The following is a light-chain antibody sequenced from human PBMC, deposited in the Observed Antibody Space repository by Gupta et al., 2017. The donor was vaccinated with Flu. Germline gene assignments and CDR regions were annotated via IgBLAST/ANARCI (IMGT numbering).Light chain of an antibody. CDR2: DVT. V-gene: IGLV2-14*03. CDR1: SSDVGRSNT. J-gene: IGLJ1*01. Sequence: QSALTQPASVSGSPGQAITTSCTGTSSDVGRSNTVSWYQQHPGKAPKLIIYDVTNRPSAVSSRFSCSKSGSTASLTISGLDAEEESDYFCSSYTSTNTFYVFGTGTKVTVL. CDR3: SSYTSTNTFYV.